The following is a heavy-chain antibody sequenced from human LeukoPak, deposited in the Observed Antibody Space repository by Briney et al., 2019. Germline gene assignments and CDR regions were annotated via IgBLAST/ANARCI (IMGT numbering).Heavy chain of an antibody. V-gene: IGHV1-69*04. J-gene: IGHJ4*02. Sequence: SVKVSCKASGGTFSSYAISWVRQAPGQGLEWMGRIIPILGIANYAQKFQGRVTMTRDMSTSTVYMELSSLRSEDTAVYYCASCSVGCDYWGQGTLVTVSS. CDR1: GGTFSSYA. CDR2: IIPILGIA. D-gene: IGHD3-10*02. CDR3: ASCSVGCDY.